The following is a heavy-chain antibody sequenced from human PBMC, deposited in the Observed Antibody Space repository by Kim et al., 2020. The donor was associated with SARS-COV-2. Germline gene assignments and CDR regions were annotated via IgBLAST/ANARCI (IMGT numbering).Heavy chain of an antibody. CDR1: GFTFGDYA. CDR3: TRDSHSSSWYQDYYYYGMDD. D-gene: IGHD6-13*01. CDR2: IRSKAYGGTT. Sequence: GGSLRLSCTASGFTFGDYAMSWFRQAPGKGLEWVGFIRSKAYGGTTEYAASVKGRCTITRDNSKSIAYLQMNSLKTEDTAVYYCTRDSHSSSWYQDYYYYGMDDWGQGTTGTVSS. J-gene: IGHJ6*02. V-gene: IGHV3-49*03.